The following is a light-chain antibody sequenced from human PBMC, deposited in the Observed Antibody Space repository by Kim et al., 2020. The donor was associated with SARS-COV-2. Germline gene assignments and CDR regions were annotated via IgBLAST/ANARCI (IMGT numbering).Light chain of an antibody. CDR2: YKSDSDK. CDR3: MIWHSSARV. Sequence: LTCTLRTGINVGTYRIYWYQQKPGSPPQYLLTYKSDSDKQQGSGVPSRFSGSKDASANAGILLISGLQSEDEADYYCMIWHSSARVFGGGTQLTVL. V-gene: IGLV5-45*01. J-gene: IGLJ3*02. CDR1: TGINVGTYR.